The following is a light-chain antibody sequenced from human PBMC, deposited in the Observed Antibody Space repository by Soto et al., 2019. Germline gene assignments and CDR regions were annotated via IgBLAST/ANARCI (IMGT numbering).Light chain of an antibody. J-gene: IGKJ1*01. CDR2: GAS. Sequence: EIVLTQSPGTLSLSPGERATLSCRASQSVSSSYLAWYQQKPGQAPRLLIYGASSRATGIPDRFSGSGSGTDVTLTISRLEPEDFAVYYCQHYGSSPQTFGQGTKVEIK. V-gene: IGKV3-20*01. CDR3: QHYGSSPQT. CDR1: QSVSSSY.